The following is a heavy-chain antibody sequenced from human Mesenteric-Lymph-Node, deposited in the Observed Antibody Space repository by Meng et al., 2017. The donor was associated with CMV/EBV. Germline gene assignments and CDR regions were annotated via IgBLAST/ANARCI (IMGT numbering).Heavy chain of an antibody. V-gene: IGHV1-2*02. CDR2: INPNSGGT. CDR1: GYTFTTYY. J-gene: IGHJ3*02. D-gene: IGHD3-22*01. CDR3: ARDYCVDRSAYYHLDAFDM. Sequence: ASVKVSCKASGYTFTTYYMHWVRQAPGQGLEWMGWINPNSGGTNYAQKFQGRVTMTKDTSTSTAYMEVSRLTSDNTAVYYCARDYCVDRSAYYHLDAFDMWGQGTMVTVSS.